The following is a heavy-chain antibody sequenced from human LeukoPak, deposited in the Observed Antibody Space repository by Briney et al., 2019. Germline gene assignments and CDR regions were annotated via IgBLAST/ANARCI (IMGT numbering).Heavy chain of an antibody. CDR2: ISSSGSTT. V-gene: IGHV3-11*04. Sequence: GGSLRLSCAASGFTFSDYYVSWIRQAPGKGLEWVSYISSSGSTTYYADSVKGRFTISRDNAKNSLYLQMNSLRAEDTAVYYCAREIGYSYGYGSSRGVDGWGQGTTVTVSS. CDR1: GFTFSDYY. J-gene: IGHJ6*02. CDR3: AREIGYSYGYGSSRGVDG. D-gene: IGHD5-18*01.